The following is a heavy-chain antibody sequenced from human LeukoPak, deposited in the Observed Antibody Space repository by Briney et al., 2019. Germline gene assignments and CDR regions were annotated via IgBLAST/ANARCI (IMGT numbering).Heavy chain of an antibody. J-gene: IGHJ5*02. V-gene: IGHV1-18*01. D-gene: IGHD2-2*01. CDR2: ISAYNGNT. Sequence: EASVKVSCKASGYTFTSYGISWVRQAPGQGLEWMGWISAYNGNTNYAQKLQGRVTMTTDTSTSTAYMELSSLRSDDTAVYYCARDCSSTSCPSNWFDPWGQGTLVTVSS. CDR1: GYTFTSYG. CDR3: ARDCSSTSCPSNWFDP.